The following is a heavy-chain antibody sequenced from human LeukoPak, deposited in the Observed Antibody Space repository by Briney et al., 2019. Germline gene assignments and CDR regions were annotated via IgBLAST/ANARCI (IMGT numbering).Heavy chain of an antibody. D-gene: IGHD3-22*01. CDR3: AKYSHDSSGSYDY. Sequence: GGSLRFSCAASGFTFSSYGMSWVRQAPGRGLEWVSGISGSGSDGITYYADSVKGRFTISRDNSKNTLYLQMNSLRAEDTAVYYCAKYSHDSSGSYDYWGQGTLVTVSS. J-gene: IGHJ4*02. V-gene: IGHV3-23*01. CDR2: ISGSGSDGIT. CDR1: GFTFSSYG.